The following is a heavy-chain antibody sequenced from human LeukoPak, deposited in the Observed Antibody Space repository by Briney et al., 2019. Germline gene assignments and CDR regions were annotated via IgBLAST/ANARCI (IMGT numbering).Heavy chain of an antibody. D-gene: IGHD3-10*01. CDR3: AREMDSGSLYMDY. J-gene: IGHJ4*02. CDR1: GGSISNYY. V-gene: IGHV4-4*07. Sequence: SETLSLTCTVSGGSISNYYWAWIRQPAGKGLEWIERIYSSGITNYNPSPKSRATMSVDTSKNQVSLKLRSVTAGYTAVYYCAREMDSGSLYMDYWGQGTLVSVSS. CDR2: IYSSGIT.